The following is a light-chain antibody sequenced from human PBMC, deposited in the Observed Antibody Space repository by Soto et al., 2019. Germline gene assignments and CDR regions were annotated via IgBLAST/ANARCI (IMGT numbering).Light chain of an antibody. CDR3: QQYSSSLWT. CDR1: QSVNNNY. Sequence: PGERATLSCRASQSVNNNYVAWYQQKPGQAPRLLIHGASRRATGIPDRFSGSGSGTDFTLTISRLGPEDFAVYYCQQYSSSLWTFGQGTKVESK. V-gene: IGKV3-20*01. CDR2: GAS. J-gene: IGKJ1*01.